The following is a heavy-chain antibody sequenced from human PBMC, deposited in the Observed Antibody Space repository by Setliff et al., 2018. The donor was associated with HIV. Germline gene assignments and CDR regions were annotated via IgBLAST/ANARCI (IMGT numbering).Heavy chain of an antibody. J-gene: IGHJ6*03. CDR3: ASFGYCTKGVCPYYYMDV. Sequence: GGSLRLSCTASGFTFTSYSMNWVRQAPGKGLEWVSSISSSSSTINYADSVKGRFTISRDNAKNSLYLQMNSLRAEDTAVYYCASFGYCTKGVCPYYYMDVWGKGTTVTVS. CDR2: ISSSSSTI. V-gene: IGHV3-48*04. D-gene: IGHD2-8*01. CDR1: GFTFTSYS.